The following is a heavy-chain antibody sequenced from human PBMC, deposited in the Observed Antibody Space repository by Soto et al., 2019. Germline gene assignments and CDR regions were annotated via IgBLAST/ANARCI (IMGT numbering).Heavy chain of an antibody. D-gene: IGHD4-17*01. CDR2: INAGNGNT. CDR1: GYTFTSYA. CDR3: ARGWQHMTTVVRILDY. V-gene: IGHV1-3*01. J-gene: IGHJ4*01. Sequence: GASVKVSCKASGYTFTSYAMHWVRQAPGQRLEWMGWINAGNGNTKYSQKFQGRVTITRDTSASTAYMELSSLRSEDTAVYYCARGWQHMTTVVRILDYWGQEPWSPSPQ.